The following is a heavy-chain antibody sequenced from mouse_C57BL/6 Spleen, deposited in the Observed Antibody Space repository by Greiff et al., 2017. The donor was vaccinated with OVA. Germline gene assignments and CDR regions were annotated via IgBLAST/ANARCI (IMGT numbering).Heavy chain of an antibody. CDR1: GYTFTSYW. Sequence: QVQLQQPGAELVRPGTSVKLSCKASGYTFTSYWMHWVKQRPGQGLEWIGVIDPSDSYTNYNQKFKGKATLTVDTSSSTAYMQLSSLTSEDSAVYYCARDLRGCAYWGQGTLVTVSA. J-gene: IGHJ3*01. CDR3: ARDLRGCAY. CDR2: IDPSDSYT. V-gene: IGHV1-59*01.